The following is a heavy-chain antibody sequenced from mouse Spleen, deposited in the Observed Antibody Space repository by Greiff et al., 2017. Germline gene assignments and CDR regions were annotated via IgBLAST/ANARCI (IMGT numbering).Heavy chain of an antibody. CDR2: IHPNSGST. D-gene: IGHD1-1*01. V-gene: IGHV1-64*01. CDR3: STQNYYGSSYWDAY. CDR1: GYTFTSYW. J-gene: IGHJ3*01. Sequence: QVHVKQPGAELVKPGASVKLSCKASGYTFTSYWMHWVKQRPGQGLEWIGMIHPNSGSTNYNEKFKSKATLTVDNSSSTAYMQLSSLTSEDSAVYYWSTQNYYGSSYWDAYWGQGTLVTVSA.